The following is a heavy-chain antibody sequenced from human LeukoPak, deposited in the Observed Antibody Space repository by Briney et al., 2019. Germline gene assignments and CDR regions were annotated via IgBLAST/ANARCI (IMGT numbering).Heavy chain of an antibody. Sequence: PGGSLRLSCAASGFAFSSYWMSWVRQAPGKGLEWVALINPDGSERYYVDSVKGRFTISRDNARNSLYLQMDSLRDDDTAMYFGTRDLAAGPGPRMDVWARGPRSPPP. D-gene: IGHD6-13*01. CDR2: INPDGSER. V-gene: IGHV3-7*03. CDR1: GFAFSSYW. CDR3: TRDLAAGPGPRMDV. J-gene: IGHJ6*02.